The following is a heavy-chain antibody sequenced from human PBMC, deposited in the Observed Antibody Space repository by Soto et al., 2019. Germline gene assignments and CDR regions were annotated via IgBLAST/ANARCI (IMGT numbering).Heavy chain of an antibody. CDR2: IDIGGNT. CDR3: ARGRGSTGYLGREHYFCY. V-gene: IGHV3-66*01. D-gene: IGHD2-2*01. Sequence: EVQVVESGGGLVQPGGSLRLSCAASGFSVTNNYMNWVRQAPGKGLEWVSIIDIGGNTYYADSVKDRFTISRDNSRNTLYLHMDSLRAEDTAVYYCARGRGSTGYLGREHYFCYWGQGTLGTVSP. CDR1: GFSVTNNY. J-gene: IGHJ4*02.